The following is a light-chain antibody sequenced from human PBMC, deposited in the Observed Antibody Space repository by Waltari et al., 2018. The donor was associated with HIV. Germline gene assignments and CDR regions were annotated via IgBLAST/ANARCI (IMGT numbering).Light chain of an antibody. Sequence: EIVMTQSPATLSVSPGERATLSVRASQTISSNLAWYQHKPGQSPRLLIYAASTRATGIPARVSASGSGTEFTLTISSLQSEDFAVYYCQQYSHWPLMYNFGQGTKLEIK. CDR1: QTISSN. CDR3: QQYSHWPLMYN. V-gene: IGKV3-15*01. CDR2: AAS. J-gene: IGKJ2*01.